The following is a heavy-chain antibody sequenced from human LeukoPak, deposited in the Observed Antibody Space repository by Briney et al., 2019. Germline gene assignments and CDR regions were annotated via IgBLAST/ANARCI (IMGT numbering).Heavy chain of an antibody. V-gene: IGHV4-39*01. CDR1: GGSISSTIYY. J-gene: IGHJ4*02. CDR2: VYYIGIT. D-gene: IGHD3-16*01. CDR3: ASYYDYVWGPRGY. Sequence: SETLSLTCTVSGGSISSTIYYWGWIRQPPGKGLEWIGNVYYIGITYYNPSLKSRVTISVDTSKNQFSLKLSSVTAADTAVYYCASYYDYVWGPRGYWGQGTLVTVSS.